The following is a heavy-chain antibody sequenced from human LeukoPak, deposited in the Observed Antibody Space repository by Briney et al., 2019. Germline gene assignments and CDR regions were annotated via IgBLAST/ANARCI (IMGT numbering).Heavy chain of an antibody. D-gene: IGHD3-22*01. CDR2: IYYSGST. CDR1: GYSISSGYY. V-gene: IGHV4-61*01. CDR3: ARAPYYYDSSGYYGEENWFDP. Sequence: PSETLSLTCTVSGYSISSGYYWSWIRQPPGKGLEWIGYIYYSGSTNYNPSLKSRVTMSVDTSKNQFSLKLSSVTAADTAVYYCARAPYYYDSSGYYGEENWFDPWGQGTLVTVSS. J-gene: IGHJ5*02.